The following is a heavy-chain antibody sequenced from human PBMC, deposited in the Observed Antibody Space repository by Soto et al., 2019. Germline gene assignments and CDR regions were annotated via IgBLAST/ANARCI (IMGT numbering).Heavy chain of an antibody. J-gene: IGHJ5*02. CDR3: ASFNSGYDFRAFDP. D-gene: IGHD5-12*01. CDR2: IYHSGST. V-gene: IGHV4-4*02. Sequence: SETLSLTYAVSGGSISSSNWWSWVRQPPGKGLEWIGEIYHSGSTNYNPSLKSRVTISVDKSKNQFSLKLSSVTAADTAVYYCASFNSGYDFRAFDPWGQGTLVTVSS. CDR1: GGSISSSNW.